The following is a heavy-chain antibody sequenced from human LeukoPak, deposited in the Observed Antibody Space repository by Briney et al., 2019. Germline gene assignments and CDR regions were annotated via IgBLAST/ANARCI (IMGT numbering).Heavy chain of an antibody. V-gene: IGHV3-9*01. J-gene: IGHJ4*02. Sequence: GGSLRLSCAASGFTFDDYAMHWVRQAPGKGLEWVSGISWNSGSIGYVDSVKGRFTISRDNAKNSLYLQMNSLRAEDTALYYCAKDKRNYYDSSGYSYYFDYWGQGTLVTVSS. CDR3: AKDKRNYYDSSGYSYYFDY. CDR2: ISWNSGSI. D-gene: IGHD3-22*01. CDR1: GFTFDDYA.